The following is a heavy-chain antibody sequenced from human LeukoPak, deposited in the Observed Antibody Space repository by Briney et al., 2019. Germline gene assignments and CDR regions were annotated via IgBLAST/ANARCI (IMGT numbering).Heavy chain of an antibody. V-gene: IGHV1-46*01. Sequence: GASVKVSCKASGYTFSSYYIHWVRQAPGQGLEWMGMIYCSGGTTNYAQKFQGRVTMTRDTATSTVYMELSSLGSEDTAAFYCARSTSSSGRPLYYFDYWGQGSLLTVSS. CDR3: ARSTSSSGRPLYYFDY. J-gene: IGHJ4*02. CDR1: GYTFSSYY. D-gene: IGHD1-26*01. CDR2: IYCSGGTT.